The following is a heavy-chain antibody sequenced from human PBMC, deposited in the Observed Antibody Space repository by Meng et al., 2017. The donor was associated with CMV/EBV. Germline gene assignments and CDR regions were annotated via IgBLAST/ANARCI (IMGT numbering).Heavy chain of an antibody. D-gene: IGHD3-3*01. J-gene: IGHJ4*02. CDR3: ARGVDLEWLLFSQDY. Sequence: GESLKISCAASGFTFSDYYMSWIRQAPGKGLEWVSYISSSGSTIYYADSVKGRFTISGDNAKNSLYLQMNSLRAEDTAVYYCARGVDLEWLLFSQDYWGQGTLVTVSS. CDR1: GFTFSDYY. CDR2: ISSSGSTI. V-gene: IGHV3-11*04.